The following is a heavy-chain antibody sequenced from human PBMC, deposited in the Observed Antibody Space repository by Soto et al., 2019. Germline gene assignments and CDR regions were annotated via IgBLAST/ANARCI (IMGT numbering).Heavy chain of an antibody. CDR2: IHNSGSL. V-gene: IGHV4-31*03. CDR3: ARRGGTLPSFYFGMDV. Sequence: QVQLQESGPGLVRPSQILSLNCTVSGGSMTSGGYYWNRIRHPPGMGLEWIGFIHNSGSLYYNPSLRSRLLISLDTSKNQFSLRLSSVTVADSAVYYCARRGGTLPSFYFGMDVWGQGTTVTVSS. D-gene: IGHD2-21*02. CDR1: GGSMTSGGYY. J-gene: IGHJ6*02.